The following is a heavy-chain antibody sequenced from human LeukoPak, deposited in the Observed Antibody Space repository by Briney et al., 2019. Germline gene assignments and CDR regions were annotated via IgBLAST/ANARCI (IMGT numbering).Heavy chain of an antibody. J-gene: IGHJ3*02. CDR2: IYTSGST. CDR1: GESFSGYY. D-gene: IGHD3-3*01. Sequence: SETLSLTCAVYGESFSGYYWSWIRQLPGKGLEWIGRIYTSGSTNYNPSLKSRVTISVDTSKNQFSLKLSSVTAADTAVYYCAREYDFWSGYYVDAFDIWGQGTMVTVSS. V-gene: IGHV4-4*08. CDR3: AREYDFWSGYYVDAFDI.